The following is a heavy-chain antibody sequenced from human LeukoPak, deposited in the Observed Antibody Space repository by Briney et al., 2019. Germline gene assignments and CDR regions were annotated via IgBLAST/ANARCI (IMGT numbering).Heavy chain of an antibody. CDR1: GGSISSGGYS. J-gene: IGHJ5*02. CDR2: IYHSGST. D-gene: IGHD3-10*01. CDR3: ARARYPMVRGVNSFDP. V-gene: IGHV4-30-2*01. Sequence: SQTLSLTCAVSGGSISSGGYSWSWIRQPPGKGLEWIGYIYHSGSTYYNPSLKSRVTISVDRSKNQFSLKLSSVTAADTAVYYCARARYPMVRGVNSFDPWGQGTLVTVSS.